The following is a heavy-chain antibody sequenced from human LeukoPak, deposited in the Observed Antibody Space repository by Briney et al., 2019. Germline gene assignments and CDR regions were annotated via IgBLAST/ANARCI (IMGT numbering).Heavy chain of an antibody. D-gene: IGHD1-26*01. CDR3: ARKVVGATTGTSFDI. CDR1: GYSISSGYY. Sequence: SETLSLTCTVSGYSISSGYYWGWIRQPPGKGLEWIGSIYHGGSTYYNPSLKSRVTISVDTSKNQFSLKLSSVTAADTAVYYCARKVVGATTGTSFDIWGQGTMVTVSS. J-gene: IGHJ3*02. V-gene: IGHV4-38-2*02. CDR2: IYHGGST.